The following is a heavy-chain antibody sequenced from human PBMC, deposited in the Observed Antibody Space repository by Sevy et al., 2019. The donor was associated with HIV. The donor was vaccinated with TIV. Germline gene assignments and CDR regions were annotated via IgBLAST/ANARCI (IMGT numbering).Heavy chain of an antibody. Sequence: GGSLRLSCAASGFTFSSYSMNWVRQAPGKGLEWVSSISSSSSYIYYADSVKGRFTISRDNAKNSLYLQMNSLRAEDKAVYYCAREGGYCSGGSCRYYYGMDVWGQGTTVTVSS. J-gene: IGHJ6*02. CDR1: GFTFSSYS. CDR2: ISSSSSYI. V-gene: IGHV3-21*01. CDR3: AREGGYCSGGSCRYYYGMDV. D-gene: IGHD2-15*01.